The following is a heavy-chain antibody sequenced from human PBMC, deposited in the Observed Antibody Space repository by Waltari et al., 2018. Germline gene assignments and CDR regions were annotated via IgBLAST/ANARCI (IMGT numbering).Heavy chain of an antibody. V-gene: IGHV4-61*09. J-gene: IGHJ4*02. D-gene: IGHD3-9*01. Sequence: QVQLQESGPGLVKPSQTLSLTCTVSGGSISSGSYYWSWIRQPAGKGLEWIGYIYTSGGTNSNPPLKIRVTKSVDTSKNQFSLKLSSVTAADTAVYYCARGELDDILTGTPQDYFDYWGQGTLVTVSS. CDR3: ARGELDDILTGTPQDYFDY. CDR1: GGSISSGSYY. CDR2: IYTSGGT.